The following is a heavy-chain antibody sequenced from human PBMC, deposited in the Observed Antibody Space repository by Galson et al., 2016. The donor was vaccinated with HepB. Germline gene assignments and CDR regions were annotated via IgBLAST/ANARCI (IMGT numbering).Heavy chain of an antibody. Sequence: PALVKPTQTLTLTCTISGFSLTTTGVTVGWIRQPPGKALEWLALIYWYDVERYSQSLKTSLTGTKDTSKNQVVLIMTDMDPVDPATYFCARTTWFVIDHWGQGTLVTVSS. CDR2: IYWYDVE. V-gene: IGHV2-5*01. D-gene: IGHD3-10*01. CDR1: GFSLTTTGVT. J-gene: IGHJ4*02. CDR3: ARTTWFVIDH.